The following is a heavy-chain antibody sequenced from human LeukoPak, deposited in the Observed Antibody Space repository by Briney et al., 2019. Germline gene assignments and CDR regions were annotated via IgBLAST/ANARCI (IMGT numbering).Heavy chain of an antibody. CDR2: IYYSGST. J-gene: IGHJ5*02. CDR3: ARYYYDSSGYHS. CDR1: GGSISSSSYY. D-gene: IGHD3-22*01. V-gene: IGHV4-39*01. Sequence: PSETLSLTRTVSGGSISSSSYYWGWIRQPPGKGLEWIGSIYYSGSTYYNPSLKSRVTISVDTSKNQFSLKLSSVTAADTAVYYCARYYYDSSGYHSWGQGTLVTVSS.